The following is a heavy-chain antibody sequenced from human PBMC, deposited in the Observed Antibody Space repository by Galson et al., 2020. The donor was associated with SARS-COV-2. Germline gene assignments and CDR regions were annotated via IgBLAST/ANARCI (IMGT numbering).Heavy chain of an antibody. CDR1: GFTFSSYA. D-gene: IGHD6-13*01. Sequence: GGSLRLSCAASGFTFSSYAMHWVRQAPGKGLEWVAVISYDGSNKYYADSVKGRFTISRDNSKNTLYLQMNSLRAEDTAVYYCARAFPSSSWSYYGMDVWGQGTTVTVSS. CDR3: ARAFPSSSWSYYGMDV. V-gene: IGHV3-30-3*01. J-gene: IGHJ6*02. CDR2: ISYDGSNK.